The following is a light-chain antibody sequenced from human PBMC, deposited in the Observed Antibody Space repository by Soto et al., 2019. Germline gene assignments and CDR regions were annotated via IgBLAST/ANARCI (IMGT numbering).Light chain of an antibody. CDR2: AAS. V-gene: IGKV1-9*01. CDR3: QQLNSYPRIT. J-gene: IGKJ2*01. Sequence: DIQLTQSPSFLSASVGDRVTITCRASQGISSYLAWYQQKPGKAPKLLIYAASTLQSGVPSRCSGTGSGKEITRTYSSLQPEDLATYYSQQLNSYPRITFGQRTKLEIK. CDR1: QGISSY.